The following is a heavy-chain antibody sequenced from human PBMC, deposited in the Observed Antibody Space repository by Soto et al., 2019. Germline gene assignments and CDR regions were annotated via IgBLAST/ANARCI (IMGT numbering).Heavy chain of an antibody. CDR3: AHSRPPRLLDY. CDR2: IYWDDDK. Sequence: QITLKESGPPLVKPTQTLTLTCTFSGFSLSTSGVGVGWIRQPPGKALEWLALIYWDDDKRYSPSLNSRLTITKDTSKNQVVLTMTNMDPMDTATYYCAHSRPPRLLDYWGQGTLVTVSS. V-gene: IGHV2-5*02. D-gene: IGHD6-6*01. CDR1: GFSLSTSGVG. J-gene: IGHJ4*02.